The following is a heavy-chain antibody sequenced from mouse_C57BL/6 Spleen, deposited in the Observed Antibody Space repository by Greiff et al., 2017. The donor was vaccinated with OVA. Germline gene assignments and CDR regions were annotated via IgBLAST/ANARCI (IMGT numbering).Heavy chain of an antibody. J-gene: IGHJ4*01. CDR3: ARDGDYEGYYAMDY. Sequence: VQLQQSGAELARPGASVKLSCKASGYTFTSYGISWVKQRTGQGLEWIGEIYPRSGNTYYNEKFKGKATLTADKSSSTAYMELRSLTSEDSAVYFCARDGDYEGYYAMDYWGQGTSVTVSS. V-gene: IGHV1-81*01. CDR2: IYPRSGNT. CDR1: GYTFTSYG. D-gene: IGHD2-4*01.